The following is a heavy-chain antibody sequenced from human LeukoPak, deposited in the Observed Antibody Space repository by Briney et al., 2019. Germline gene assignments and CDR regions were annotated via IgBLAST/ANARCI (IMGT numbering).Heavy chain of an antibody. J-gene: IGHJ4*02. CDR2: ISPTSSTI. CDR3: ARGAYNSGPGY. Sequence: SGGSLRLSCAASGFTFSLYSMNWVRQAPGKGLEWVSYISPTSSTIVYADSVKGRFTMSRDNAKNSLYLQINSLRDEDTAVYYCARGAYNSGPGYWGQGALVTVSS. V-gene: IGHV3-48*02. CDR1: GFTFSLYS. D-gene: IGHD6-19*01.